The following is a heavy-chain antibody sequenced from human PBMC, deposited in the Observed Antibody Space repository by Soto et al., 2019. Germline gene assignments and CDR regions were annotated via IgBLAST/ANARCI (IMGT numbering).Heavy chain of an antibody. CDR2: ISDSGST. CDR3: AKGGEGYCSGTSCLYHMDA. Sequence: GGSLRLSCAASGFTFSSYAMRWVRQAPGKGLEWVSTISDSGSTYYADSVKGRFTISRDISKNTLYVQMSSLRAEDTAVYYCAKGGEGYCSGTSCLYHMDAWGKGTTVTVSS. V-gene: IGHV3-23*01. CDR1: GFTFSSYA. J-gene: IGHJ6*03. D-gene: IGHD2-15*01.